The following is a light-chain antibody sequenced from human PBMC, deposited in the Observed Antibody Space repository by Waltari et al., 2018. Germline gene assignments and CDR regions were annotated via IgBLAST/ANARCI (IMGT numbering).Light chain of an antibody. CDR2: DAS. V-gene: IGKV3-11*01. J-gene: IGKJ4*01. CDR3: QQRSTWPLT. CDR1: QSVGWF. Sequence: SCRAIQSVGWFLAWYQQRPGQSPRRLIYDASNRATGIPARFSGSGSETDFTLTISSLEPEDFAVYYCQQRSTWPLTFGGGTRVEI.